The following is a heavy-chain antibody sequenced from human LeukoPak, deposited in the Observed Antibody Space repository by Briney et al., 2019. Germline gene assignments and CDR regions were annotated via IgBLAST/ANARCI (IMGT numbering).Heavy chain of an antibody. CDR2: IYYSGST. Sequence: SETLSLTCAVSGGSISSGDYYWSWIRQPPGKGLEWIGYIYYSGSTYYNPSLKSRLTISGDTSKNQFSLRLSSVTAADTAVYYCARGTWSSSIDYWGQGTLVTVSS. D-gene: IGHD6-6*01. J-gene: IGHJ4*02. V-gene: IGHV4-30-4*01. CDR1: GGSISSGDYY. CDR3: ARGTWSSSIDY.